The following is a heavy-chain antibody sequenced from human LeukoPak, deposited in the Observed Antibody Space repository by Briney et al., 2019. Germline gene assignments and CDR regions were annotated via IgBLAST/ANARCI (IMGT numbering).Heavy chain of an antibody. Sequence: ASVKVSCKASGYTFTSYYMHWVRQAPGQGLEWMGIINPSGGSTSYAQKLQGRVTMTTDTSTSTAYMELRSLRSDDTAVYYCARAGPRGAFDIWGQGTMVTVSS. CDR2: INPSGGST. V-gene: IGHV1-46*01. CDR3: ARAGPRGAFDI. J-gene: IGHJ3*02. CDR1: GYTFTSYY.